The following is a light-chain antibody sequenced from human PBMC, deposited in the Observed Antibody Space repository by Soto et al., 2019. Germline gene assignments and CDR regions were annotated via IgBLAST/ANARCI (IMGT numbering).Light chain of an antibody. CDR3: GTWDSSLSGVL. V-gene: IGLV1-51*01. CDR1: SSNIGRNY. J-gene: IGLJ3*02. CDR2: DND. Sequence: QSVLTQPPSVSAAPGQRVPISCSGSSSNIGRNYVSWYQQLPETAPKLLIYDNDKRPSGIPDRFSASKSGTSATLGITGLQTGDEADYYCGTWDSSLSGVLFGGGTKLTVL.